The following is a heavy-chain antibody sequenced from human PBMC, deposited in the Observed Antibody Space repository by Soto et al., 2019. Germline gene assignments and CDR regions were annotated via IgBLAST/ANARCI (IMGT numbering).Heavy chain of an antibody. CDR1: GFTVSSNY. Sequence: EVQLVESGGGLIQPGGSLRLSCAASGFTVSSNYMSWVRQAPGKGLEWVSVIYSGGSTYYADSVKGRFTISRDKSKNTLYLQMNSLRAEDTAVYYCARVMSGWYGMDVWGQGTTVTVSS. J-gene: IGHJ6*02. CDR2: IYSGGST. V-gene: IGHV3-53*01. CDR3: ARVMSGWYGMDV. D-gene: IGHD6-19*01.